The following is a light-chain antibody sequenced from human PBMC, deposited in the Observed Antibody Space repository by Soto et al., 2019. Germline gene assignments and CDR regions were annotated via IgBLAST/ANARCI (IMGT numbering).Light chain of an antibody. CDR1: QSVSSN. CDR3: QQYNLWPLT. J-gene: IGKJ4*01. Sequence: EIVMTQSPATLSVSPWEIATLSGRASQSVSSNLAWYQQKPGQAPRLLIYGASTRATGIPARFSGSGSGTEFTLTISSLQSEDFAVYYCQQYNLWPLTFGGGTKVDIK. V-gene: IGKV3-15*01. CDR2: GAS.